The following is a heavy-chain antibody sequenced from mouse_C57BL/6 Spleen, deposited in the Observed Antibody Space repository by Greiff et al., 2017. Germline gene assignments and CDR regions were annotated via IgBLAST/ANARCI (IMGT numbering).Heavy chain of an antibody. J-gene: IGHJ3*01. D-gene: IGHD1-1*01. V-gene: IGHV1-52*01. Sequence: VQLQQPGAELVRPGSSVKLSCKASGYTFTSYWMHWVKQRPIQGLEWIGNIDPSDSETHYNQKFKDKATLTVDKSSRTAYMQLSSLTSEDSAVYYCARGFDYYGSSSFAYWGQGTLVTVSA. CDR2: IDPSDSET. CDR1: GYTFTSYW. CDR3: ARGFDYYGSSSFAY.